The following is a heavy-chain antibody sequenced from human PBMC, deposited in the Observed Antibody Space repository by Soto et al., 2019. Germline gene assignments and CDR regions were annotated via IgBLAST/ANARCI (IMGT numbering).Heavy chain of an antibody. CDR2: MNPNSGNT. CDR1: GYTFTSYD. D-gene: IGHD4-17*01. CDR3: ARRPCGDYARGDWYFDL. V-gene: IGHV1-8*01. J-gene: IGHJ2*01. Sequence: QVQLVQSGAEVKKPGASVKVSCKASGYTFTSYDINWVRQATGQGLEWMGWMNPNSGNTGYAQKFQGRVTMTRNTSISTAYMELSSLGSEDTAVYYCARRPCGDYARGDWYFDLWGRGTLVNVSS.